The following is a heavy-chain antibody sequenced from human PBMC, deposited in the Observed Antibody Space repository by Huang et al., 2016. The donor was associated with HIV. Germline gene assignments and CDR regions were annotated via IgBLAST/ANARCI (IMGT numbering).Heavy chain of an antibody. J-gene: IGHJ6*03. D-gene: IGHD3-10*01. CDR1: GGSIRSSDYH. CDR3: ARHREGPVAYYSGWGSHLNYMDV. V-gene: IGHV4-39*01. Sequence: QLLLQESGPGLVKPSEALALTCAVSGGSIRSSDYHWGWIRQPPGKGLEWIGSIYYKERTHYSPSLKSRVTIAVDTSKNLFFLNLTSMTAADTAVYYCARHREGPVAYYSGWGSHLNYMDVWGRGRTVVVSS. CDR2: IYYKERT.